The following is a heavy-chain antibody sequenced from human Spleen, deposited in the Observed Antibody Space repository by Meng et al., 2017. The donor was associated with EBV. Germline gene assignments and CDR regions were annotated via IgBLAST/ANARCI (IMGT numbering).Heavy chain of an antibody. V-gene: IGHV3-74*01. CDR2: INSDGNVI. CDR1: GFTLSSYW. J-gene: IGHJ4*02. Sequence: DVQVLESGVGLLQPGGSLRLSCADSGFTLSSYWVHWVRQAPGKGLVWVSRINSDGNVITYADSVKGRFTISRDNAKNTVYLQMNNVRVEDTAVYYCAKDCFGAKDSWGQGTLVTVSS. CDR3: AKDCFGAKDS. D-gene: IGHD1-26*01.